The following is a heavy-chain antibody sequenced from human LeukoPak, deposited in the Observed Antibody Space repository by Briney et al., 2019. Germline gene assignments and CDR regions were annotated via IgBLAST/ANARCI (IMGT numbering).Heavy chain of an antibody. CDR2: IYHSGST. V-gene: IGHV4-4*02. CDR1: GVSISSSNW. D-gene: IGHD3-9*01. CDR3: ARLSYDILTGYYEYYFDY. Sequence: PSETLSLTCAVSGVSISSSNWWSWVRQPPGKGLEWIAEIYHSGSTNYSPSLKSRVTISVDESKNQFSLKLSSVTAADTAVYYCARLSYDILTGYYEYYFDYWGQGTLVTVSS. J-gene: IGHJ4*02.